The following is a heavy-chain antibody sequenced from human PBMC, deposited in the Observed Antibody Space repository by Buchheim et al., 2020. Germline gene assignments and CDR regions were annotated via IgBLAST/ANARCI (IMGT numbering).Heavy chain of an antibody. CDR3: ARKKSYYYYGMDV. CDR2: INHSGST. J-gene: IGHJ6*02. V-gene: IGHV4-34*01. Sequence: QVQLQQWGAGLLKPSETLSLTCAVYGGSFSGYYWSWIRQPPGKGLEWIGEINHSGSTNYNPSLKSRVTISVDTYKNKFSLKLSSVTAADTAVYYCARKKSYYYYGMDVWGQGTT. CDR1: GGSFSGYY.